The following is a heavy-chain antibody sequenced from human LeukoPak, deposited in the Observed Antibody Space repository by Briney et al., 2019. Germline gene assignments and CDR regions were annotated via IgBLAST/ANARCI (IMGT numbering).Heavy chain of an antibody. J-gene: IGHJ4*02. D-gene: IGHD5-18*01. V-gene: IGHV3-48*04. Sequence: GGSLRLSCAASGFTFSSYAMSWVRQAPGKGLEWVSYISSSGSTIYYADSVKGRFTISRDNAKNSLYLQMNSLRAEDTAVYYCASYSAAMVSDYWGQGTLVTVSS. CDR1: GFTFSSYA. CDR3: ASYSAAMVSDY. CDR2: ISSSGSTI.